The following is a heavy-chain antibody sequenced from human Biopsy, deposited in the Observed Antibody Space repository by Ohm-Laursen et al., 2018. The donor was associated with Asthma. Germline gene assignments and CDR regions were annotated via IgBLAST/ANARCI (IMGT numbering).Heavy chain of an antibody. D-gene: IGHD3-10*01. CDR2: ISVYNGNT. V-gene: IGHV1-18*01. J-gene: IGHJ6*02. CDR1: GYTFSSAG. Sequence: ASVKVSCKPSGYTFSSAGITWVRQAPGQGLEWMGWISVYNGNTKVAQKLQDRVTMITGTSTSTAYMELRSLRSDDTAVYFCARAVDYSHYYGIDVWGQGTTVTVS. CDR3: ARAVDYSHYYGIDV.